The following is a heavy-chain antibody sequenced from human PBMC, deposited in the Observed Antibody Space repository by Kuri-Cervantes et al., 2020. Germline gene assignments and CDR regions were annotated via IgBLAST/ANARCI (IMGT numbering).Heavy chain of an antibody. CDR2: IHPDGTTT. CDR1: GFTFSSYS. J-gene: IGHJ4*01. D-gene: IGHD1-1*01. Sequence: GGSLRLSCAASGFTFSSYSMNWVRQAPGKGLDWVSRIHPDGTTTTYADSVRGRFTISRDNAKNTLFLQMNSLRVEDTAVYYCVKDKTGAEDYWGHGTLVTVSS. V-gene: IGHV3-74*01. CDR3: VKDKTGAEDY.